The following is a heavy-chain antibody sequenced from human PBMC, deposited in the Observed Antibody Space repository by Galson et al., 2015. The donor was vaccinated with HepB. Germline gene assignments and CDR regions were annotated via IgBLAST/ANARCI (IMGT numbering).Heavy chain of an antibody. Sequence: SLRLSCAASGFTFSSYSMNWVRQAPGKGLEWVSSITSSNSYIYYADSVKGRFTISRDNAKNSLYLQMNSLRADDTAVYYCARVSMYYGSGNCDYWGQGTLVTVSS. CDR2: ITSSNSYI. D-gene: IGHD3-10*01. V-gene: IGHV3-21*01. CDR1: GFTFSSYS. J-gene: IGHJ4*02. CDR3: ARVSMYYGSGNCDY.